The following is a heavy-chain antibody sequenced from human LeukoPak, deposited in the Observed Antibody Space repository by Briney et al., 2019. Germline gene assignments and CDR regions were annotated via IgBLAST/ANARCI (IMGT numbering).Heavy chain of an antibody. J-gene: IGHJ5*02. CDR2: INPNSGGT. CDR3: AKTYYYDSSGYSARYNWFDP. CDR1: GYSFTGYY. Sequence: EASVKVSCKASGYSFTGYYMHWVRQAPGQGLEWMGWINPNSGGTNYAQKFQGRVTMTRDTSISTAYMELSRLRSDDTAVYYCAKTYYYDSSGYSARYNWFDPWGQGTLVTVSS. V-gene: IGHV1-2*02. D-gene: IGHD3-22*01.